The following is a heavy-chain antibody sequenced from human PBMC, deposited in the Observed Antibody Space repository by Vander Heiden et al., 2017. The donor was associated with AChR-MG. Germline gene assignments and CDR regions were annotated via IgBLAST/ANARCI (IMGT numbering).Heavy chain of an antibody. J-gene: IGHJ5*02. CDR1: GGTFTSYT. CDR3: ARNPHCSSTSCYNWFDP. Sequence: QVQLVQSGAEVKKPGSSVKVSCKASGGTFTSYTISWVRQAPGQGLEWLGRIIPILGIANYAQKFQGRVTITADKSTSTAYMELSSLRSEDTAVYYCARNPHCSSTSCYNWFDPWGQGTLVTVSS. D-gene: IGHD2-2*01. CDR2: IIPILGIA. V-gene: IGHV1-69*02.